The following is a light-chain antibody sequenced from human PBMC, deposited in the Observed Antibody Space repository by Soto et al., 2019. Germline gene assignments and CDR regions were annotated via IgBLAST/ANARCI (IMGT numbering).Light chain of an antibody. Sequence: EIVMTQSPVTLSVSPGERATLSCRASESVSSNLAWYQQKPGQAPRLLIYGASTRATGIPARISGSGSGTEFTLTISSLQSEDFAVYYCQQYNKWRTFGQGTKVEVK. V-gene: IGKV3-15*01. CDR1: ESVSSN. CDR2: GAS. J-gene: IGKJ1*01. CDR3: QQYNKWRT.